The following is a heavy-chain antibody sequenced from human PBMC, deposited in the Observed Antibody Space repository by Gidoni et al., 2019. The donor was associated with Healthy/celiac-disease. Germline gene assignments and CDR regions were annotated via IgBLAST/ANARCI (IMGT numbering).Heavy chain of an antibody. CDR3: AKAMTTVVTSDAFDI. J-gene: IGHJ3*02. D-gene: IGHD4-17*01. V-gene: IGHV3-43D*03. Sequence: RQAPGKGLEWVSLISWDGGSTYYADSVKGRFTISRDNSKNSLYLQMNSLRAEDTALYYCAKAMTTVVTSDAFDIWGQGTMVTVSS. CDR2: ISWDGGST.